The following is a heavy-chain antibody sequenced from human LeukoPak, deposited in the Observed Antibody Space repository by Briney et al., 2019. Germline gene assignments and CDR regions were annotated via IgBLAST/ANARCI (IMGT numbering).Heavy chain of an antibody. CDR1: GGSISSGGYY. CDR3: ARNSPHYYYYMDV. CDR2: IYHSGST. J-gene: IGHJ6*03. V-gene: IGHV4-30-2*01. Sequence: SETLSLTCTVSGGSISSGGYYWSWIRQPPGKGLEWIGYIYHSGSTYYNPSLKSRVTISVDRSKNQFSLKLSSVTAADTAVYYCARNSPHYYYYMDVWGKGTTVTVSS.